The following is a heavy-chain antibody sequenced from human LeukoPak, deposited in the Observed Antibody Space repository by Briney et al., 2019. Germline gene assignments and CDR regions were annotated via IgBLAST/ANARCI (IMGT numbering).Heavy chain of an antibody. CDR2: IRYDGSNK. CDR3: AKGESVAAAGYYFDY. J-gene: IGHJ4*02. V-gene: IGHV3-30*02. D-gene: IGHD6-13*01. CDR1: GFTFSSYG. Sequence: GGSLRLSCAASGFTFSSYGMHWVRQAPGKGLEWVAFIRYDGSNKYYADSVKGRFTISRDNSKNTLYLQMNSLRAEDTAVYYCAKGESVAAAGYYFDYWGQGTLVTASS.